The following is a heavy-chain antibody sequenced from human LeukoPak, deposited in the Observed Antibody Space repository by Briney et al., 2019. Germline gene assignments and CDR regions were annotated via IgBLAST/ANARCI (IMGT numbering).Heavy chain of an antibody. D-gene: IGHD4-17*01. Sequence: SESLSLTCAVSADSLSSHYWTWIRQPPGKGLEWIGYISYIGSTNYNPSLKSRVTISIDTSKNQFSLKLSSVTAADTAVYYCARDLVTVTKGFDIWGQGTMVSVSS. J-gene: IGHJ3*02. CDR1: ADSLSSHY. V-gene: IGHV4-59*11. CDR3: ARDLVTVTKGFDI. CDR2: ISYIGST.